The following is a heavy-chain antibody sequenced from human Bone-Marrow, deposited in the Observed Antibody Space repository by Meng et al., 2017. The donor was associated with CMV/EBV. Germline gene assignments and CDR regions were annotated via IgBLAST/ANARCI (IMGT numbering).Heavy chain of an antibody. D-gene: IGHD5-12*01. J-gene: IGHJ6*02. CDR3: ARDIVATYYYYGMDV. CDR1: GFTFSDYY. Sequence: GESLKISCAASGFTFSDYYMSWIRQAPGKGLEWVSYISSSGSTIYYADSVKGRFTISRDNAKNSLYLQMNSLRAEDTAVYYCARDIVATYYYYGMDVWGQGTTVTGSS. CDR2: ISSSGSTI. V-gene: IGHV3-11*01.